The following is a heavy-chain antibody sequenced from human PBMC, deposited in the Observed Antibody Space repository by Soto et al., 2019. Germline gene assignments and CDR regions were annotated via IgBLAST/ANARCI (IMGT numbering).Heavy chain of an antibody. D-gene: IGHD4-4*01. CDR2: IIPIFGTA. Sequence: QVQLVQSGAEVKKPGSSVKVSCKASGGTFSSYAISWVRQAPGQGLEWMGGIIPIFGTANYAQKFQGRVKITADESTSTAYMELSSLRSEDTAVYYCARDQRNSKPSRHNWFDPWGQGTLVTVSS. CDR3: ARDQRNSKPSRHNWFDP. V-gene: IGHV1-69*01. CDR1: GGTFSSYA. J-gene: IGHJ5*02.